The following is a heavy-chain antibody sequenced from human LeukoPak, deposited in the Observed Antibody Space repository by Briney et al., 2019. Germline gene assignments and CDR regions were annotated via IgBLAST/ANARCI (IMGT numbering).Heavy chain of an antibody. Sequence: ASVKVSCKVSGYTLTELSMHWVRQAPGKGLEWMGGFDPEDGETIYAQKFQGRVTMTEDASTSTAYMELRSLRSDGTAVYYCARDLSELLPMGMDVWGQGTTVTVSS. D-gene: IGHD1-26*01. V-gene: IGHV1-24*01. CDR2: FDPEDGET. CDR1: GYTLTELS. CDR3: ARDLSELLPMGMDV. J-gene: IGHJ6*02.